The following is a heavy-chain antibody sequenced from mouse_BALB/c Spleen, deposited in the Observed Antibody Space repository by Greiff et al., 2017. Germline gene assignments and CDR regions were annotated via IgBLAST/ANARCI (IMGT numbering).Heavy chain of an antibody. V-gene: IGHV14-1*02. CDR3: ARSYGYWYFDV. CDR1: GFNIKDYY. Sequence: VQLKESGAELVRPGALVKLSCKASGFNIKDYYMHWVKQRPEQGLEWIGWIDPENGNTIYDPKFQGKASITADTSSNTAYLQLSSLTSEDTAVYYCARSYGYWYFDVWGEGTTVTVSS. D-gene: IGHD1-1*01. CDR2: IDPENGNT. J-gene: IGHJ1*01.